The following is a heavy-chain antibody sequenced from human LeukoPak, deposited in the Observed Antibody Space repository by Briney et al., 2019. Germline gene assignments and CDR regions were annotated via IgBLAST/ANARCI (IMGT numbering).Heavy chain of an antibody. CDR1: GFTFSSFE. V-gene: IGHV3-48*03. CDR3: AKKGLSYGLADFDY. D-gene: IGHD5-18*01. J-gene: IGHJ4*02. Sequence: GGSXXLSXAXXGFTFSSFEMNWVRQAPGKGLEWVSYISHSANTIYYADSVKGGFTISRDNSKNTLYLQMNSLRAEDTAVYYCAKKGLSYGLADFDYWGQGTLVTVSS. CDR2: ISHSANTI.